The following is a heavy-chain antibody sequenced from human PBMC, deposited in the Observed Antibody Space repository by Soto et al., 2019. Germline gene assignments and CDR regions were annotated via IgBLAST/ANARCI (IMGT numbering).Heavy chain of an antibody. Sequence: PGGSLRLSCAASGFTFRDYYMSWIRQAPGKGLEWVSYIISSGSTIYYADSVKGRFTISRDNAKNSLYLQMNSLRAGDTAVYYCARDNVADLLFDYWGQGTLVTVSS. J-gene: IGHJ4*02. CDR3: ARDNVADLLFDY. CDR1: GFTFRDYY. V-gene: IGHV3-11*04. D-gene: IGHD6-19*01. CDR2: IISSGSTI.